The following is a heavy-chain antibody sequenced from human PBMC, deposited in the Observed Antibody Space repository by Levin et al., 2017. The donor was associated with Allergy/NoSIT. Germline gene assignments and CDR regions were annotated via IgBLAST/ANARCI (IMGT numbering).Heavy chain of an antibody. CDR2: VSYDVTKK. V-gene: IGHV3-30*04. CDR3: ARGEYDHGSGSYSFFDL. CDR1: GFTFSSYV. D-gene: IGHD3-10*01. J-gene: IGHJ2*01. Sequence: GESLKISCAASGFTFSSYVMNWVRQAPGEGLQWVAVVSYDVTKKYYGDSVKGRFTISRDNSRNTLYLQMNSLRVEDTAVYYCARGEYDHGSGSYSFFDLWGRGTLVSVSS.